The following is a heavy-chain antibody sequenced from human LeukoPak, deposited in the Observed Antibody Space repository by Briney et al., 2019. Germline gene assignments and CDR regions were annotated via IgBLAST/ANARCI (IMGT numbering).Heavy chain of an antibody. V-gene: IGHV1-2*02. D-gene: IGHD4-11*01. CDR1: RYPFTPSY. CDR2: INPNTAGT. J-gene: IGHJ6*03. CDR3: ATSAGDYRAGHYYYMGV. Sequence: GALLRLSCTPSRYPFTPSYLLWTRQAPAPGPEWMGWINPNTAGTNYAQKFLGGVTLTWDTSMSTAVMELNRLTSDDTAVYYCATSAGDYRAGHYYYMGVWGKGTAVSVS.